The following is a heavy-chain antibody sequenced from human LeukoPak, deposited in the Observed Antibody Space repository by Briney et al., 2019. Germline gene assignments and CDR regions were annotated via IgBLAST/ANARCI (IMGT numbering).Heavy chain of an antibody. CDR2: IYYSGST. V-gene: IGHV4-31*03. D-gene: IGHD6-19*01. CDR3: AREPIAVAGSNWFDP. J-gene: IGHJ5*02. CDR1: GGSISSGGYY. Sequence: PSETLSLTCTVSGGSISSGGYYWSWLRQHPGKGLEWIGYIYYSGSTYYNPSLKSRVTISVDTSKDQFPLKLSSVTAAATAVYYCAREPIAVAGSNWFDPWGQGTLVTVSS.